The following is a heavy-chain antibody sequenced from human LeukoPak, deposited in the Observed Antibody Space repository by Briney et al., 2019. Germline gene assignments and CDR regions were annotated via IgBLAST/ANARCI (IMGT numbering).Heavy chain of an antibody. CDR1: GYRFSEHA. Sequence: PGGSLRLSCEGSGYRFSEHAMTWFRQAPGKAPEWVAFIRANACGGTTLYAASVEGRFTVSRDDSNSVAYLQMNSVKSEDTATYYCTRDPIRGWRYFDHWGQGALVTVSS. D-gene: IGHD3-10*01. V-gene: IGHV3-49*03. CDR3: TRDPIRGWRYFDH. J-gene: IGHJ4*02. CDR2: IRANACGGTT.